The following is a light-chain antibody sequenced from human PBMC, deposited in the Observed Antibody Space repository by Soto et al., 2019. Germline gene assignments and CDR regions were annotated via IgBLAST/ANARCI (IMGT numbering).Light chain of an antibody. Sequence: DLQITQSPSSLSASVGDRVTITCQATQDIRKYLNWYQQKPGKAPKLLIYDASSLETGVPSRFSGSGSGTDFTLTISSLQPEDFATYYCQQYDNLPLIFGQGTRLE. CDR1: QDIRKY. J-gene: IGKJ5*01. CDR3: QQYDNLPLI. V-gene: IGKV1-33*01. CDR2: DAS.